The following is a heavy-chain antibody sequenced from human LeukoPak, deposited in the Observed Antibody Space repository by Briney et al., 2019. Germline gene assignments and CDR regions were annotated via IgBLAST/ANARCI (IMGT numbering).Heavy chain of an antibody. J-gene: IGHJ3*02. D-gene: IGHD4-17*01. CDR1: GDSFSSHY. Sequence: SETLSLTCAVSGDSFSSHYWTWIRQSPGKGLEWIGYISYIGSTNYNPSLKSRVTISIDTSKNQFSLKLRSATAADTAVYYCARDLVTVTKGFDIWGQGTMVSVSS. V-gene: IGHV4-59*11. CDR2: ISYIGST. CDR3: ARDLVTVTKGFDI.